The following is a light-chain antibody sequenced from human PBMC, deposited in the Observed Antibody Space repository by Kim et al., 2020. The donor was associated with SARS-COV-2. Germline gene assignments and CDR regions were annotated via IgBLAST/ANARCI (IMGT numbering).Light chain of an antibody. J-gene: IGKJ4*01. CDR3: QQYENLPT. CDR1: QDISNY. CDR2: DAS. Sequence: LSASVGDRVTITCQASQDISNYLSWYQQKPGKAPKLLIYDASNLETGVPSRFSGSGSGTDFTLTISSLQPEDIATYYCQQYENLPTFGGGTKV. V-gene: IGKV1-33*01.